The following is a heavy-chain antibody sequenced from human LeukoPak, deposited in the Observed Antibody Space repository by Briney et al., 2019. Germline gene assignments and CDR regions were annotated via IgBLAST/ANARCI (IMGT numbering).Heavy chain of an antibody. CDR2: IYYSGST. V-gene: IGHV4-59*01. CDR3: ARDQGGSIAADDGDAFDI. Sequence: SETLSLTCTVSGGPISSYYWSWIRQPPGKGLEWIGYIYYSGSTNYNPSLKRRVTISVDTSKNQFSLKLSSVTAADTAVYYCARDQGGSIAADDGDAFDIWGQGTMVTVSS. CDR1: GGPISSYY. J-gene: IGHJ3*02. D-gene: IGHD6-13*01.